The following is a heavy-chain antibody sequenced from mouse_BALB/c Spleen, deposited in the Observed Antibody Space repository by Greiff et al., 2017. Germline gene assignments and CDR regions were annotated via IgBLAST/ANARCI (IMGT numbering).Heavy chain of an antibody. J-gene: IGHJ3*01. CDR1: GYTFTSYW. CDR3: ARKDYRYEAWFAY. D-gene: IGHD2-14*01. Sequence: QVQLKESGAELAKPGASVKMSCKASGYTFTSYWMHWVKQRPGQGLEWIGYINPSTGYTEYNQKFKDKATLTADKSSSTAYMQLSSLTSEDSAVYYCARKDYRYEAWFAYWGQGTLVTVSA. CDR2: INPSTGYT. V-gene: IGHV1-7*01.